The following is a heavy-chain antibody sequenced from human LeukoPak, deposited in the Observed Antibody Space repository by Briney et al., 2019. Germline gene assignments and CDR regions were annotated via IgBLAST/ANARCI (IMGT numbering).Heavy chain of an antibody. Sequence: SETLSLTCTVSGYSISSGYYWGWIRQPPGKGLEWIGSIYHSGSTYYNPSLKSRITISVDTSKNQFSLRLSSVTAADAAVYYCARNLGPDYYGSGSPGYNWGQGTLVTVSS. CDR2: IYHSGST. D-gene: IGHD3-10*01. V-gene: IGHV4-38-2*02. CDR1: GYSISSGYY. J-gene: IGHJ4*02. CDR3: ARNLGPDYYGSGSPGYN.